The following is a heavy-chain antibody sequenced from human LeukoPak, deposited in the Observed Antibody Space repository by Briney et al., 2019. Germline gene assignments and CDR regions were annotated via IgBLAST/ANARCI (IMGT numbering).Heavy chain of an antibody. Sequence: PGGSLRLSCAASGFTFSSYGMHWVRQAPGKGLQWVAVISYDGSNKYYADSVKGRFTISRDNSKNTLYLQVNSLRPEDTAVYYCAKDRDDYIWGNYRSTPDYWGQGTLVTVSS. V-gene: IGHV3-30*18. CDR1: GFTFSSYG. D-gene: IGHD3-16*02. CDR3: AKDRDDYIWGNYRSTPDY. CDR2: ISYDGSNK. J-gene: IGHJ4*02.